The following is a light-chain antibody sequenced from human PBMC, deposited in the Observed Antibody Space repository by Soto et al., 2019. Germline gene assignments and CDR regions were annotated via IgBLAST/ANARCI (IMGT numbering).Light chain of an antibody. Sequence: DIVMTQSPDSLAVSLGERATINCKSSQSVLYRANNKNYLAWYQQKPGQPPKLLIYWASTRESGVPDRFSGSGSGTDFTLTISRLQPEDFATYYCQQVNSYPLTFGGGTKVDIK. CDR2: WAS. V-gene: IGKV4-1*01. CDR1: QSVLYRANNKNY. CDR3: QQVNSYPLT. J-gene: IGKJ4*01.